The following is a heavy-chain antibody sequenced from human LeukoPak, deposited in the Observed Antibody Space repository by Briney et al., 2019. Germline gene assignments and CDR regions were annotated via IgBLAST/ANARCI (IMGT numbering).Heavy chain of an antibody. CDR1: GFTFSVYA. V-gene: IGHV3-23*01. CDR3: AKNFPAFDI. CDR2: INGSGGSA. J-gene: IGHJ3*02. Sequence: PGGSLRLSCAASGFTFSVYAMNWVRQAPGKGLEWLSVINGSGGSAYYADSVKGRFTISRDNSKNTLYVQMNSLRAEDTAVYYCAKNFPAFDIWGQGTRVTVSS.